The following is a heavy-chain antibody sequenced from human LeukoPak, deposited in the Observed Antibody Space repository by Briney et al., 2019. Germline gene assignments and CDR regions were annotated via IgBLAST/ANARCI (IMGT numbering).Heavy chain of an antibody. Sequence: GGSLRLSCAASGFTFSSYGMHWVRQAPGKGLEWVAVISYDGSNKYYADSVKGRFTISRDNSKNTLYLQMNSLRAEDTAVYYCAKVSRYCSSTSCFSFDYWGQGTLVTVSS. J-gene: IGHJ4*02. V-gene: IGHV3-30*18. CDR2: ISYDGSNK. CDR1: GFTFSSYG. D-gene: IGHD2-2*01. CDR3: AKVSRYCSSTSCFSFDY.